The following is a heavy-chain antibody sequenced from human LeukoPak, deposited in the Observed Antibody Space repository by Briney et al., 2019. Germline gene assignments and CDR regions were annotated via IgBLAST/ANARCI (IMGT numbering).Heavy chain of an antibody. Sequence: SETLSLTCTVSGGSISSSSYYWGWIRQPPGKGLEWIGSIYYSGSTYYNPSLKSRVTISVDTSKNQFSLKLSSVTAADTAVYYCARDRPPTYYYDSSGYYVYWGQGTLVTVSS. V-gene: IGHV4-39*07. J-gene: IGHJ4*02. CDR2: IYYSGST. CDR1: GGSISSSSYY. D-gene: IGHD3-22*01. CDR3: ARDRPPTYYYDSSGYYVY.